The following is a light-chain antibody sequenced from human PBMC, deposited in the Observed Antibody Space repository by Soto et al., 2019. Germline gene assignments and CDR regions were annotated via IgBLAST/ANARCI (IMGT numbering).Light chain of an antibody. CDR1: QSVSIS. V-gene: IGKV3-15*01. Sequence: EIVITQAPTTLSVSPGERATLSCRASQSVSISLAWYQQMPGQAPRLVIYGASTRATGIPARFSGSGSGTEFTLTISSLQSEDFAVYYCQLYNNWPPLTFGGGTKVEIK. J-gene: IGKJ4*01. CDR2: GAS. CDR3: QLYNNWPPLT.